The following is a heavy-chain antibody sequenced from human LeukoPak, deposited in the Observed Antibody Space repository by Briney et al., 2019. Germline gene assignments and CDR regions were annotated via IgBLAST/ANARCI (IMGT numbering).Heavy chain of an antibody. CDR3: ARRSGEYYDFWSGYYPHSHYYFDY. CDR2: ISAYNGNT. CDR1: GYTFTGYY. Sequence: ASVKVSCKASGYTFTGYYMHWVRQAPGQGLEWMGWISAYNGNTNYAQKLQGRVTMTTDTSTSTAYMELRSLRSDDTAVYYCARRSGEYYDFWSGYYPHSHYYFDYWGQGTLVTVSS. V-gene: IGHV1-18*04. D-gene: IGHD3-3*01. J-gene: IGHJ4*02.